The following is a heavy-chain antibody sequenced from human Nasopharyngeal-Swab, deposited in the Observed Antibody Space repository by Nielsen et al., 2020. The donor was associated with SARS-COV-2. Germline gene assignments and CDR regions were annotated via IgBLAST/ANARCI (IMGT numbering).Heavy chain of an antibody. CDR3: AKDTSGSYSHFDY. V-gene: IGHV3-9*01. D-gene: IGHD1-26*01. J-gene: IGHJ4*02. Sequence: LKISCAASGFTFDDYAMHWVRQAPGKGLEWVSGISWNSGSIGYADSVKGRFTISRDNAKNSLYLQMNSLRAEDTALYYCAKDTSGSYSHFDYWGQGTLVTVSS. CDR2: ISWNSGSI. CDR1: GFTFDDYA.